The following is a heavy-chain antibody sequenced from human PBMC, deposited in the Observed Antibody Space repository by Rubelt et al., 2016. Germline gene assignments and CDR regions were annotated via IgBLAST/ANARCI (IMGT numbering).Heavy chain of an antibody. J-gene: IGHJ5*02. CDR2: LYYSGST. CDR1: GGSISSYY. D-gene: IGHD2-8*02. Sequence: QVQLQQWGAGLLKPSETLSLTCTVSGGSISSYYWSWIRQPPGTGLEWIAYLYYSGSTNYNPSLKSRVTLSVPTSKKQFSLKLGSGTAAGTAGYYWARHQSCGGGVCSTGRWFDPWGQGTLVTVSS. CDR3: ARHQSCGGGVCSTGRWFDP. V-gene: IGHV4-59*08.